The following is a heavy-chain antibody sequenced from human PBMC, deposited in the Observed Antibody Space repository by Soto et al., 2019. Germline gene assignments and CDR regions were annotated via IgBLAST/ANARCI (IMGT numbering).Heavy chain of an antibody. CDR1: GYTFTGYY. V-gene: IGHV1-2*04. CDR2: INPNSGGT. J-gene: IGHJ6*02. D-gene: IGHD3-22*01. Sequence: GASVKVSCKASGYTFTGYYMHWVRQAPGQGLEWMGWINPNSGGTNYAQKFQGWVTMTRDTSISTAYMELSRLRSDDTAVYYCARDRYYYDSSGYLYYGMDVWGQGTTVTVSS. CDR3: ARDRYYYDSSGYLYYGMDV.